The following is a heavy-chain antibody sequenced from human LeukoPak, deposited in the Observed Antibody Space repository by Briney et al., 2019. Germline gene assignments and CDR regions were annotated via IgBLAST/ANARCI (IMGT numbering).Heavy chain of an antibody. CDR1: GFTFSSYG. CDR3: AKDRDSGWYLDY. V-gene: IGHV3-30*02. D-gene: IGHD6-19*01. Sequence: PGGSLRLSCAASGFTFSSYGMRWVRQAPGKGLEWVAFIRYDGSNKYYADSVKGRFTISRDNSMNTLYLQMNSLRAEDTAVYYCAKDRDSGWYLDYWGQGTLVTVSS. J-gene: IGHJ4*02. CDR2: IRYDGSNK.